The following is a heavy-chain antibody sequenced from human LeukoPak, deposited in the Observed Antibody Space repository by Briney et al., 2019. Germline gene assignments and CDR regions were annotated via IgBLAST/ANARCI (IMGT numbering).Heavy chain of an antibody. CDR1: GGSISSYY. CDR3: ARVRSYGVYFDY. Sequence: SETLSLTCTVSGGSISSYYWSWIRQPPGKGLEWIGYIYYSGSTNYNPSLKSRVTISVDTSKNQFSLKLSSVTAADTAVYYCARVRSYGVYFDYWGQGTLVTVSS. CDR2: IYYSGST. D-gene: IGHD5-18*01. V-gene: IGHV4-59*01. J-gene: IGHJ4*02.